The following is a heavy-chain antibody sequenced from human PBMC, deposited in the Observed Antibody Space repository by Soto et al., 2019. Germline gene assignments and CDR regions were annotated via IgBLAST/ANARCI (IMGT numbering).Heavy chain of an antibody. CDR3: ARKGTMIKSFDY. D-gene: IGHD3-22*01. J-gene: IGHJ4*02. Sequence: QVQLQESVPGLVKPSETLSLTCTVSGGSISSSSYYWGWIRQPPGKGLEWIGSIYYSGSTYYNPSLKSRVTISVHPSKNQFSLKLSSVTAADTAVYYCARKGTMIKSFDYWGQGTLVTVSS. V-gene: IGHV4-39*01. CDR2: IYYSGST. CDR1: GGSISSSSYY.